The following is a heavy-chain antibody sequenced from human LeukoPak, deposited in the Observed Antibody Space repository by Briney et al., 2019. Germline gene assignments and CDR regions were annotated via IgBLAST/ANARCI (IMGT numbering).Heavy chain of an antibody. CDR1: GGSISSYY. CDR2: IYYSGST. J-gene: IGHJ4*02. Sequence: ASETLSLTCTVSGGSISSYYWSWIRQPPGKGLEWIGYIYYSGSTNYNPSLKSRVTISVDTSKNQFSLKLSSVTAADTAVYYCARSPYYYDSSGYSFDYWGQGTLVTVSS. CDR3: ARSPYYYDSSGYSFDY. D-gene: IGHD3-22*01. V-gene: IGHV4-59*01.